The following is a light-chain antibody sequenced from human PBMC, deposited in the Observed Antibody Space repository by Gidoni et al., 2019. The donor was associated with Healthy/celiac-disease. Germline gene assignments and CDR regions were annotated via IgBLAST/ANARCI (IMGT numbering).Light chain of an antibody. Sequence: AIKLTQSPSSLSASVGDRVTITCRASHGISSALAWDQQKPGKSPKLLIYDSSSLESGVPSRFSGSGSGTDFTLTISSLQPEDFATYYCQQFNSYPLTFGGGTKVEIK. CDR2: DSS. V-gene: IGKV1-13*02. CDR1: HGISSA. CDR3: QQFNSYPLT. J-gene: IGKJ4*01.